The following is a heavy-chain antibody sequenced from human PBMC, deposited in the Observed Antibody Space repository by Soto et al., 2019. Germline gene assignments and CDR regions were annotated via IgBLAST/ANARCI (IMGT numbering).Heavy chain of an antibody. CDR3: ARCSLVVVPAPGFDT. CDR1: GGSISSGGYY. CDR2: IYYSGTT. Sequence: QVQLQESGPGLVKPSETLSLTCTVSGGSISSGGYYWSWIRQHPGKGLEWIGYIYYSGTTYYNPSLKSRVTISVDTSKNQFSLKLSSVSAADTALYYCARCSLVVVPAPGFDTWGRGTLVTVSS. J-gene: IGHJ5*02. D-gene: IGHD2-2*01. V-gene: IGHV4-31*03.